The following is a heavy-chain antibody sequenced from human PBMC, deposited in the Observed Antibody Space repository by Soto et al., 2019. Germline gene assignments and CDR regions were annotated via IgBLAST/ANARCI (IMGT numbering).Heavy chain of an antibody. V-gene: IGHV3-15*07. D-gene: IGHD6-19*01. CDR1: GFTFSNAW. J-gene: IGHJ3*02. CDR2: IKSKTDGGTR. CDR3: TSESIAVGVWERITDAFDI. Sequence: EVQLVESGGGLVKPGGSLRLSCAASGFTFSNAWMNWVRQAPGKGLEWVGRIKSKTDGGTRDYAASANGRFTSSRDDTKNTLYLQMISLKSEDTAVYYFTSESIAVGVWERITDAFDIWGQGTMVTVSS.